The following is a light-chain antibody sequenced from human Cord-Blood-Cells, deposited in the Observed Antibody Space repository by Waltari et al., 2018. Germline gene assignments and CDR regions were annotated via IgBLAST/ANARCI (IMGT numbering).Light chain of an antibody. J-gene: IGKJ1*01. CDR3: QQRYSTPRT. Sequence: DIQMTQSPSSLSASVGDRVTITCRASQSISSYLNWYQQKQGKAPKLLINAASSLQSGVPSRFSGSGFGTDFTLTFSSLRPEDFETYYCQQRYSTPRTFGQGTKVEIK. CDR2: AAS. CDR1: QSISSY. V-gene: IGKV1-39*01.